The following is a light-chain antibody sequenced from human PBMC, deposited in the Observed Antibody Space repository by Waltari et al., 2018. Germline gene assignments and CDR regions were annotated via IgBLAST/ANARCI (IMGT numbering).Light chain of an antibody. Sequence: AIRMTQSPSSFSASTGDRVTITCRASQGISSYLAWYQQKPGRVPKLLMSAASTLHSGVPSRFTGSGSGTDFTLTINCLQSDDFATYYCQQYYTYPWTFGQGTKVEIK. CDR1: QGISSY. CDR3: QQYYTYPWT. CDR2: AAS. V-gene: IGKV1-8*01. J-gene: IGKJ1*01.